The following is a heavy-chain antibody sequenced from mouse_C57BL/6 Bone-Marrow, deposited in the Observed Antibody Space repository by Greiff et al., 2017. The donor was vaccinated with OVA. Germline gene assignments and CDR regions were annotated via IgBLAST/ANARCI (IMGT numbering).Heavy chain of an antibody. J-gene: IGHJ3*01. CDR1: GYTFTDYE. V-gene: IGHV1-15*01. CDR2: IDPETGGT. Sequence: VQLVESGAELVRPGASVTLSCKASGYTFTDYEMHWVKQTPVHGLEWIGAIDPETGGTAYNQKFKGKAILTADKSSSTAYMELRSLTSDDAAVYYCTGDGYQCAYWDKGTLVTVSA. D-gene: IGHD2-3*01. CDR3: TGDGYQCAY.